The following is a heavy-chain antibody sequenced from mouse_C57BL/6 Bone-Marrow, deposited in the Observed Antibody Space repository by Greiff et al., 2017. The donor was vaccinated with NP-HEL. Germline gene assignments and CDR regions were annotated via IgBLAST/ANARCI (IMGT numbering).Heavy chain of an antibody. D-gene: IGHD1-1*02. V-gene: IGHV2-2*01. CDR3: AREGVLSDYYAMDY. CDR2: IWSGGST. J-gene: IGHJ4*01. CDR1: GFSLTSYG. Sequence: VQLVESGPGLVQPSQSLSITCTVSGFSLTSYGVHWVRQSPGKGLEWLGVIWSGGSTDYNAAFISRLSISKDNSKSQVFFKMNRLQADDTAIYYCAREGVLSDYYAMDYWGQGTSVTVSS.